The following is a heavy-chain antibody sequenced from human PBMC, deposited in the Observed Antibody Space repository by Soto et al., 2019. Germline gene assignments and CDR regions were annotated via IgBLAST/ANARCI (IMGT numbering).Heavy chain of an antibody. D-gene: IGHD5-12*01. CDR1: VFTFQIRA. V-gene: IGHV3-23*01. CDR3: AKKGALRPSAHFYELDV. Sequence: WGPLVLSCVSSVFTFQIRAMGRVPQAPGKALEWVSSISGSGTTTYYAESVKGRFSVSRDNSRDTLYLQVKSLGADDTGVYFCAKKGALRPSAHFYELDVWGRGTTVTVSS. J-gene: IGHJ6*01. CDR2: ISGSGTTT.